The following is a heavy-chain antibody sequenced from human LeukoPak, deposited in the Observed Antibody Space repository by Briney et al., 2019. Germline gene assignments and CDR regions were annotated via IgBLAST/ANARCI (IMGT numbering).Heavy chain of an antibody. CDR2: ISSSSSYI. V-gene: IGHV3-21*01. CDR3: AREVGTVVTPGDY. Sequence: GGSLRLSCAASGFTFSSYGMNWVRQAPGKGLEWVSSISSSSSYIYQADSVKGRFTISRDNAKNSLYLQMNSLRAEDTAVYYCAREVGTVVTPGDYWGQGTLVTVSS. J-gene: IGHJ4*02. CDR1: GFTFSSYG. D-gene: IGHD4-23*01.